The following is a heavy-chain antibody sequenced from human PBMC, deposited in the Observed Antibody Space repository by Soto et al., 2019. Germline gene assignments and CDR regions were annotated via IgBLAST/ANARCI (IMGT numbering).Heavy chain of an antibody. CDR1: GFAFSTYG. D-gene: IGHD1-26*01. J-gene: IGHJ4*02. V-gene: IGHV3-30*03. CDR2: TTSDGARI. CDR3: ARKNPGREWELPDY. Sequence: QVQLVESGGGVVQPGGSLRLSFEAPGFAFSTYGMHWVRQAPGKGLGGVAVTTSDGARINYADSVKGRFTISRDNSRTTLYLQMNSLRIDDTAVYYCARKNPGREWELPDYWGQGTLVTVSS.